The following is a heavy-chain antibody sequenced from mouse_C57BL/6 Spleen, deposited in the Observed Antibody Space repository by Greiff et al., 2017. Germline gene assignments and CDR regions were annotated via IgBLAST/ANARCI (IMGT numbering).Heavy chain of an antibody. Sequence: VQRVESGPELVRPGASVKLSCKASGYTFTSYDINWVKQRPGQGLEWIGWIYPRDGSTTYNEKFKGKATLTVDTSSSTAYMELHSLTSEDSAVYFCARGDDYDAMDYWGQGTSVTVSS. V-gene: IGHV1-85*01. CDR2: IYPRDGST. CDR3: ARGDDYDAMDY. CDR1: GYTFTSYD. J-gene: IGHJ4*01.